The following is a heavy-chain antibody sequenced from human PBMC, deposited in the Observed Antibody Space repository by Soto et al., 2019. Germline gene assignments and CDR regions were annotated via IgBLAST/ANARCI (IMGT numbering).Heavy chain of an antibody. D-gene: IGHD6-19*01. J-gene: IGHJ6*02. Sequence: ASVKVSCKASGGTFSSYAISWVRQAPGQGLEWMGGIIPIFGTANYAQKFQGRVTITADESTSTAYMELSSLRSEDTAVYYCARDEGYIAVAGTNYYYGMDVWGQGTTVTVSS. CDR2: IIPIFGTA. V-gene: IGHV1-69*01. CDR1: GGTFSSYA. CDR3: ARDEGYIAVAGTNYYYGMDV.